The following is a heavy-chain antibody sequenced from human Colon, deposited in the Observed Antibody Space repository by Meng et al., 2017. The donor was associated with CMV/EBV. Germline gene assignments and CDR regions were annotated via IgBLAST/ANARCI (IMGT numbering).Heavy chain of an antibody. V-gene: IGHV4-39*07. CDR1: GGSSSSSTYY. J-gene: IGHJ4*02. Sequence: QLQLQESGPGLVKPSETPCLPCTVSGGSSSSSTYYWGWIRQTPGKGLAWIGNIYYSGYTYYNPSLKSRLTISVDTSKNQFSLKLTSVTAADTAVYYCATDYCDYYFDRWGQGTLVTVSS. CDR3: ATDYCDYYFDR. CDR2: IYYSGYT. D-gene: IGHD4-17*01.